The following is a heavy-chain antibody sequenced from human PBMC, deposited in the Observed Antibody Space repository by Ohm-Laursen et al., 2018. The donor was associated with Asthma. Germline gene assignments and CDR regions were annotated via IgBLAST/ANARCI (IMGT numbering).Heavy chain of an antibody. J-gene: IGHJ2*01. CDR1: GGSISSSSYY. Sequence: SQTLSLTCTVSGGSISSSSYYWGWIRQPPGKGLEWIGSIYYSGSTNYNPSLKSRVTISVDTSKNQFSLKLSSVTAADTAVYYCARNYGDYWYFDLWGRGTLVTVSS. V-gene: IGHV4-39*07. D-gene: IGHD4-17*01. CDR2: IYYSGST. CDR3: ARNYGDYWYFDL.